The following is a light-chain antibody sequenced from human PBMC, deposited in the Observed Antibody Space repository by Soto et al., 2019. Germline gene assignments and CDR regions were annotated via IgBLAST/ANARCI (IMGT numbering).Light chain of an antibody. V-gene: IGLV2-14*01. Sequence: QPVLTQPASVSGSPGQSITISCTGTSSDVGAYNYVSWYQQHPGKAPKLMIYEVSYRPSGVSNRFSGSKSGNTASLTISGLQAEDEADYYCSSYKTNRDVLFGGGTKLTVL. CDR2: EVS. CDR3: SSYKTNRDVL. J-gene: IGLJ2*01. CDR1: SSDVGAYNY.